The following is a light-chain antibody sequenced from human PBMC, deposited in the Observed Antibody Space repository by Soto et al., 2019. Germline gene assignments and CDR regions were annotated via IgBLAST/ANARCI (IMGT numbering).Light chain of an antibody. CDR1: QSIDSN. CDR3: QEYNNWPPIFT. V-gene: IGKV3-15*01. J-gene: IGKJ3*01. Sequence: EIVMTQSPATLSESPGERATLSCRASQSIDSNLAWYQQRPGQPPRLLITGASTRATGIPARFSGSGSGTEFTLTISGLQSEDLAVYYCQEYNNWPPIFTFGPGTKVDIK. CDR2: GAS.